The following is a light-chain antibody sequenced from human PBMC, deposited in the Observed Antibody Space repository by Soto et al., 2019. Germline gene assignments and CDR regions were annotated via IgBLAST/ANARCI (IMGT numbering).Light chain of an antibody. CDR2: GAS. J-gene: IGKJ1*01. CDR1: QSVSSN. CDR3: QQYKNWPRR. Sequence: EIVMTQSPATLSVPPGERATLSCRASQSVSSNLAWYQQKPGQAPRLLIYGASTRATGIPARFSGSGSGTEFTLTISSLQSEDVAVYYCQQYKNWPRRFAEGSKV. V-gene: IGKV3-15*01.